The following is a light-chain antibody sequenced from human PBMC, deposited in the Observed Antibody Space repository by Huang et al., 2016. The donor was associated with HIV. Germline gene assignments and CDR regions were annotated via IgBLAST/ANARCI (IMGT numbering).Light chain of an antibody. CDR3: QQYGSSPLT. V-gene: IGKV3-20*01. CDR2: GAS. J-gene: IGKJ4*01. Sequence: EIVLTQSPGTLSLSPGERATLSCRASQTVSSNYLAWYQHKPAQAPRLLIYGASSRATGIPDRFSGSGSGTDSTLSISRLEPEDFAVYYCQQYGSSPLTFGGGTKVEIK. CDR1: QTVSSNY.